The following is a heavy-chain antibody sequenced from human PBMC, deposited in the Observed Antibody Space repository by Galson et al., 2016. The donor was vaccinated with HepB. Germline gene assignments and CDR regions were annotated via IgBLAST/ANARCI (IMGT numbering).Heavy chain of an antibody. D-gene: IGHD3-22*01. J-gene: IGHJ4*02. Sequence: PALVKPTQTLTLTCTFSGFSLSTSGEAVAWIRQPPGKALEWLALIYWDDEKRYRPSLRSRLAITKDTSKSQVILTMTNMDPVDTATYFCVRRIKDRIGYWPYFDFWGQGTLVTVSS. CDR1: GFSLSTSGEA. CDR2: IYWDDEK. V-gene: IGHV2-5*02. CDR3: VRRIKDRIGYWPYFDF.